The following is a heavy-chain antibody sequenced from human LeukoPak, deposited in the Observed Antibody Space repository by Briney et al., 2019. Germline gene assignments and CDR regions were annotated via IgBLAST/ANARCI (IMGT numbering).Heavy chain of an antibody. CDR2: INPSGGST. Sequence: ASVKVSCKASGYTFTSYYMHWVRQAPGQGLEWMGIINPSGGSTSYAQKFQGRVTITRNTSISTAYMELSSLRSEDTAVYYCARDGGDYTLFDYWGQRTLVTVSS. CDR1: GYTFTSYY. D-gene: IGHD4-17*01. CDR3: ARDGGDYTLFDY. V-gene: IGHV1-46*01. J-gene: IGHJ4*02.